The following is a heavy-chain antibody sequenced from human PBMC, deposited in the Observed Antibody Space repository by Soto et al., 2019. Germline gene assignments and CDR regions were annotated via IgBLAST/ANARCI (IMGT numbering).Heavy chain of an antibody. Sequence: LSLTCTVSGGSISSYYWSWIRQPPGKGLEWIGYIYYSGSTNYNPSLKSRVTISVDTSKNQFSLKLSSVTAADTAVYYCARGFQESSGWYEGWFDPWGQGTLVTVSS. CDR2: IYYSGST. D-gene: IGHD6-19*01. CDR3: ARGFQESSGWYEGWFDP. V-gene: IGHV4-59*01. J-gene: IGHJ5*02. CDR1: GGSISSYY.